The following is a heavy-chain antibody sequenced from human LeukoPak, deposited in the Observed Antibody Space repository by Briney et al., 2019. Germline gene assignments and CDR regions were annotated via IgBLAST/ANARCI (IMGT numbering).Heavy chain of an antibody. CDR2: LSGSGGSP. D-gene: IGHD3-22*01. CDR1: GFTFSSYA. J-gene: IGHJ4*02. Sequence: GGSLRLSCAASGFTFSSYAMNWVRQAPGKGLEWVSALSGSGGSPYYADSVKGRFTISRDNSKNTLYLQMNSLRAEDTAVYYCAKGLGSSAYYPVDYWGQGTLVTVSS. CDR3: AKGLGSSAYYPVDY. V-gene: IGHV3-23*01.